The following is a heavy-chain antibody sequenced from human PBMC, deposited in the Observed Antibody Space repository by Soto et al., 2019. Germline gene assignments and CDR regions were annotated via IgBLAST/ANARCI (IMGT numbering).Heavy chain of an antibody. V-gene: IGHV3-7*03. Sequence: EVQLVESGGGLVQPGGSLRLSCAASGFSFSSYWMKWLRLAPGKGLEWVANIKKDGSVKLYEDSGEGRFTISRDNAKNSLFLQMNNLRADDTAMYYCVGGSGWLMDTWGQGTPVIVSS. CDR3: VGGSGWLMDT. CDR2: IKKDGSVK. J-gene: IGHJ5*02. CDR1: GFSFSSYW. D-gene: IGHD6-19*01.